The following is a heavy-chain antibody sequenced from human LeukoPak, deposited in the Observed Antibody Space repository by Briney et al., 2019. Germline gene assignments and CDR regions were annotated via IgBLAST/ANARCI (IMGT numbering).Heavy chain of an antibody. CDR1: GYTFTGYY. J-gene: IGHJ4*02. V-gene: IGHV1-2*02. CDR2: INPNSGGT. CDR3: ATSLDGSSGYYYYFDY. D-gene: IGHD3-22*01. Sequence: GASVKVSCKASGYTFTGYYMHWVRQAPGQGLEWMGWINPNSGGTNYAQKFQGRVTMTRDTSISTAYMELSSLRSEDTAVYYCATSLDGSSGYYYYFDYWGQGTLVTVSS.